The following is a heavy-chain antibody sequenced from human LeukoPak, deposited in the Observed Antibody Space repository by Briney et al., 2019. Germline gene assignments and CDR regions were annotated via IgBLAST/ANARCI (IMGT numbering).Heavy chain of an antibody. Sequence: KPSETLSLTCSVSGDSITGYYWGWIRQPPGKGLEWIGNIYYTGNAYYNSSLKNRVTISLDTSKNQFSLKVISMTAADTAVYYCARGDYGSGTYLWGSWGQGILVTVSP. J-gene: IGHJ5*02. CDR1: GDSITGYY. D-gene: IGHD3-10*01. V-gene: IGHV4-39*07. CDR2: IYYTGNA. CDR3: ARGDYGSGTYLWGS.